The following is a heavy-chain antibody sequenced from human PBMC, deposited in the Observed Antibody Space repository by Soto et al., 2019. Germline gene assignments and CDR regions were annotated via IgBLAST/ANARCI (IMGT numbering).Heavy chain of an antibody. CDR3: AKDFSGDYYDSSGYYPYYYGMDV. J-gene: IGHJ6*02. D-gene: IGHD3-22*01. CDR2: ISYDGSNK. Sequence: GGSLRLSCAASGFTFSSYGMHWVRQAPGKGLEWVAVISYDGSNKYYADSVKGRFTISRDNSKNTLYLQMNSLRAEDTAVYYCAKDFSGDYYDSSGYYPYYYGMDVWGQGTTVTVSS. CDR1: GFTFSSYG. V-gene: IGHV3-30*18.